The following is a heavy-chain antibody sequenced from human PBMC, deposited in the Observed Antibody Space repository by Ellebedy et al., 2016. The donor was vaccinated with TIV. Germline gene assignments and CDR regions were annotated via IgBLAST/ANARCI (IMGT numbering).Heavy chain of an antibody. CDR2: IIPILGIP. CDR1: GGTFSSYA. Sequence: AASVKVSCKASGGTFSSYAINWVRQAPGQGLEWMGGIIPILGIPNYAQKFQDRVTITADRSTSTAYMELSSLRSDDTAVYYCARDRYIKRIAWFDPWGQGTLVTVSS. V-gene: IGHV1-69*10. CDR3: ARDRYIKRIAWFDP. J-gene: IGHJ5*02. D-gene: IGHD2-2*02.